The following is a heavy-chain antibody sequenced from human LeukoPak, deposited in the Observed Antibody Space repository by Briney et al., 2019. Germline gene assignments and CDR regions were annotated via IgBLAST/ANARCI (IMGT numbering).Heavy chain of an antibody. V-gene: IGHV1-2*06. CDR2: MSPTSGGT. CDR3: ARDDGLDY. Sequence: ASVKVSCKASGYTYADYYMHWVRQAPGQGLEWMGRMSPTSGGTNFAPKFQGRVTMTRDTSISTAYMELSSLRSDDTPIYYCARDDGLDYWGQGTLVTVSS. CDR1: GYTYADYY. J-gene: IGHJ4*02.